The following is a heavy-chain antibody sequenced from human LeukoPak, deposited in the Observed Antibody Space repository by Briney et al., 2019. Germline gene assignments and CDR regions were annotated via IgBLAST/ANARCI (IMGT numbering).Heavy chain of an antibody. D-gene: IGHD2-2*01. CDR3: ASITAAPDSYYYYYYMDV. Sequence: SETLSLTCAVYGGSFSGSYWSWIRQPPGKGLEWIGEINHSESTNYNPSLKSRVTISVDTSKNQFSLKLSSVTAADTAVYYCASITAAPDSYYYYYYMDVWGKGTTVTVSS. V-gene: IGHV4-34*01. J-gene: IGHJ6*03. CDR1: GGSFSGSY. CDR2: INHSEST.